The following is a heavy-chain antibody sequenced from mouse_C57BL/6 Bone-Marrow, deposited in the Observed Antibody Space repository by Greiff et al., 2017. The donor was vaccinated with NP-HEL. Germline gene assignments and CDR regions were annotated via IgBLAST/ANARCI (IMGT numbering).Heavy chain of an antibody. V-gene: IGHV1-82*01. D-gene: IGHD1-1*01. CDR2: IYPGDGDT. CDR1: GYAFSSSW. CDR3: AKNTTVVAEVDY. J-gene: IGHJ2*01. Sequence: QVQLQQSGPELVKPGASVKISCKASGYAFSSSWMNWVKQRPGKGLEWIGRIYPGDGDTNYNGKFKGKATLTADKSSSTAYMQLSSLTSEDSAVYFCAKNTTVVAEVDYWGQGTTLTVSS.